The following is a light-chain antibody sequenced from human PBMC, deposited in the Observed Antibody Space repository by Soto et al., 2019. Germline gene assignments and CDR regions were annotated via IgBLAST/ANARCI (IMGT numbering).Light chain of an antibody. J-gene: IGKJ1*01. CDR1: QSISSW. CDR2: YAS. CDR3: QQYNSYSRT. V-gene: IGKV1-5*01. Sequence: DIQMTQSPSTLSASVGDRVTITCRASQSISSWLAWYQQKPGNAPKLLIYYASKLESGVPSRFSGSGSGTEFTLTISSLQADDFADYYCQQYNSYSRTFGQGTKVEIK.